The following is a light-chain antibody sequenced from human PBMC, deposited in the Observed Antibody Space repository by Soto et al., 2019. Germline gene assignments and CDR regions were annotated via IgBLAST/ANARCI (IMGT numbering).Light chain of an antibody. J-gene: IGLJ2*01. V-gene: IGLV1-40*01. Sequence: QSVLTQPPSVSGAPGQRVTISCTGSSSNIGAGYDVHWYQQLPGTAPKLLIYGNSNRPSGVPDRFSGSKSGTSASLAIPGLQAEDVAAYYGPSCHTPLSQLEFAGGTKLT. CDR2: GNS. CDR3: PSCHTPLSQLE. CDR1: SSNIGAGYD.